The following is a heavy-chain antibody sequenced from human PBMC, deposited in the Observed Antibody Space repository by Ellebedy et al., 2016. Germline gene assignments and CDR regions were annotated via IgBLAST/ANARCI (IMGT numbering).Heavy chain of an antibody. J-gene: IGHJ4*02. D-gene: IGHD1-7*01. V-gene: IGHV4-39*01. Sequence: SETLSLTXTVSGGSISSGDYYWSWIRQPPGKGLEWIGSIYHSGSTYYNPSLKSRVTMSVDTSKNQFSLKLSSVTAADTAVYYCARQRGPELLTGYFDYWGQGTLVTVSS. CDR3: ARQRGPELLTGYFDY. CDR2: IYHSGST. CDR1: GGSISSGDYY.